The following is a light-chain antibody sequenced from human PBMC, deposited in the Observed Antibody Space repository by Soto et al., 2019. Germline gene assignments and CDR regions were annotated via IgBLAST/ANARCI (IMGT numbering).Light chain of an antibody. Sequence: IVIAQASTTLSLSPGAGATPSCRASQSVSNNLAWYQQKPGQAPRLLISGASTRASGIPARFSGGGSGTEFTLTISSLHSEDLGIYYCQQYNTWPPITFGQGTRLEIK. CDR1: QSVSNN. CDR2: GAS. V-gene: IGKV3-15*01. CDR3: QQYNTWPPIT. J-gene: IGKJ5*01.